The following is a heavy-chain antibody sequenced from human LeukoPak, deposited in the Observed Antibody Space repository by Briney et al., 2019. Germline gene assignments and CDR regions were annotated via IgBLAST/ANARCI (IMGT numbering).Heavy chain of an antibody. D-gene: IGHD6-13*01. V-gene: IGHV3-11*01. Sequence: GGSLRLSCGASGFKFSDYYMGWIRQAPGKGLEWLSYISSSGNVTYYADSVKGRFIVSRDNTKSALFLQMNSLRVEDTAVYYCEAGIGDYWGQGALLTVSS. CDR3: EAGIGDY. J-gene: IGHJ4*02. CDR2: ISSSGNVT. CDR1: GFKFSDYY.